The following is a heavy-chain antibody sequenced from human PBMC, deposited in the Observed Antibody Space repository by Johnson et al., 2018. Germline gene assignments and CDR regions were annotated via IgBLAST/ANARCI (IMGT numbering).Heavy chain of an antibody. V-gene: IGHV3-9*01. Sequence: VQLVQSGGGLVQPGRSLRLSCAVSGFTFDDYAMHWVRQATGKGLEWVSGLSWNSDTLAYAHSVKGRFTISRDNAKNSLFLQMNSLSTEDTALDYCAKGIGNYVFWYGYSQRVFSYYMDVWGKGTPVTVSS. CDR2: LSWNSDTL. CDR1: GFTFDDYA. CDR3: AKGIGNYVFWYGYSQRVFSYYMDV. J-gene: IGHJ6*03. D-gene: IGHD3-3*01.